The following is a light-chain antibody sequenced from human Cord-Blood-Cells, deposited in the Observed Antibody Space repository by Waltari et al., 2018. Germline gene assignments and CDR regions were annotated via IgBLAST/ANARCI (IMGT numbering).Light chain of an antibody. Sequence: QSALTQPASVSGSPGQSITISCTGTRSDVGGYNYVSWSQQHPGKAPKLMIYEVSNRPSGVSNRFSGSKSGNTASLTISGLQAEDEADYYCSSYTSSSTLLYVFGTGTKVTVL. V-gene: IGLV2-14*01. CDR2: EVS. CDR1: RSDVGGYNY. CDR3: SSYTSSSTLLYV. J-gene: IGLJ1*01.